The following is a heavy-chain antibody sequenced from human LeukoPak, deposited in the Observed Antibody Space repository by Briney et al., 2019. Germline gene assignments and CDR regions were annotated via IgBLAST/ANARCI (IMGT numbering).Heavy chain of an antibody. Sequence: QPGGSLRLSXAASGFTFSSYWMHWVRQAPGKGLVWVSRINSDGSSTSYADSVKGRFTISRDNAKNTLYLQMNSLRAEDTAVYYCARDRDIVGYMDVWGKGTTVTVSS. CDR3: ARDRDIVGYMDV. J-gene: IGHJ6*03. CDR1: GFTFSSYW. D-gene: IGHD2-15*01. CDR2: INSDGSST. V-gene: IGHV3-74*01.